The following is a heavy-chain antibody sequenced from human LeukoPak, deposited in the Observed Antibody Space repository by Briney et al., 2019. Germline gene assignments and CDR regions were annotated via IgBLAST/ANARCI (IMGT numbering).Heavy chain of an antibody. Sequence: GGSLRLSCAASGFTFNNFGMHWVRQAPGKGLEWVSFIEYEGVRKYYADSVKGRFTISKDNSKATLYLQMNSLRPEDTAVYYCAKDLHGGYSSDYWGQGTLVTVFS. V-gene: IGHV3-30*02. CDR1: GFTFNNFG. CDR3: AKDLHGGYSSDY. CDR2: IEYEGVRK. J-gene: IGHJ4*02. D-gene: IGHD4-23*01.